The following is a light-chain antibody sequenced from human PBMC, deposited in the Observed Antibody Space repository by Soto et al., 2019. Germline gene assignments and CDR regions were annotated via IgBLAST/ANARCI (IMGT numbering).Light chain of an antibody. J-gene: IGLJ1*01. Sequence: LTQPASVSGSPGQSITISCTGTSSDVGGYNYVSWYQQHPGKAPKLMIYEVSNRPSGVSNRFSGSKSGNTASLTISGLQAEDEADYYCSSYTSSSTNVFGTGTKVTVL. CDR2: EVS. V-gene: IGLV2-14*01. CDR1: SSDVGGYNY. CDR3: SSYTSSSTNV.